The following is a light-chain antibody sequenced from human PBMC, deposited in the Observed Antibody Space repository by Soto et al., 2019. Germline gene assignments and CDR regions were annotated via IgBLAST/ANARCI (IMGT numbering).Light chain of an antibody. CDR1: QSVGSN. J-gene: IGKJ1*01. Sequence: EIVMTQSPATLSVSPGERATLSCRASQSVGSNLAWYQQKPGQAPRLLIYGASTRATGIPDRVSGSGSGTEFTLTICSLQSEDFAVYYRQHYNNWPPVTFGQGTKVEI. CDR3: QHYNNWPPVT. V-gene: IGKV3-15*01. CDR2: GAS.